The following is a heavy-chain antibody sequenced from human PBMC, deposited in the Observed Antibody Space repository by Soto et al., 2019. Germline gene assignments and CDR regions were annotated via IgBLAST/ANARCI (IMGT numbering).Heavy chain of an antibody. CDR3: ARDGGSGMDV. J-gene: IGHJ6*02. CDR1: GYTFTTYS. D-gene: IGHD3-16*01. CDR2: SNAGNGYT. V-gene: IGHV1-3*02. Sequence: ASVKVSCKASGYTFTTYSMHWVRQAPGQRLEWMGWSNAGNGYTQYSQDFQGRVTITRDTSANTAYMELSSLRSEDMAVYYCARDGGSGMDVWGQGTTVTVSS.